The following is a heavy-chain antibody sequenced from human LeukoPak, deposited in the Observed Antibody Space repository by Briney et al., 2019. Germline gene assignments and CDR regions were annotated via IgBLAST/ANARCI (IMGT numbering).Heavy chain of an antibody. CDR3: ARDDATTARASGMDV. CDR2: INEDRSYT. D-gene: IGHD6-6*01. J-gene: IGHJ6*04. V-gene: IGHV3-21*01. Sequence: GGSLRLSRAASGFRIRGYSMNWVRQAPAKGLAWVSYINEDRSYTYYAKSVKGRFTNSRDNAKNSLYLQMNSLRGEDTAVYYCARDDATTARASGMDVWGKGTTVTVSS. CDR1: GFRIRGYS.